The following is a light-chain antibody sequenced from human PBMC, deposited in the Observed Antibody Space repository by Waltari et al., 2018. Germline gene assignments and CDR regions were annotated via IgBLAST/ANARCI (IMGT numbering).Light chain of an antibody. J-gene: IGKJ1*01. CDR1: QSVGSD. Sequence: EIVFTQSPATLSLSPGERATLSCRASQSVGSDLAWYQQRPGQAPRLLISDASNRATGIPARFSGSGSETDFTLTISSLEPEDFAVYYCQQRNTWWTFGQGTKVEIK. V-gene: IGKV3-11*01. CDR3: QQRNTWWT. CDR2: DAS.